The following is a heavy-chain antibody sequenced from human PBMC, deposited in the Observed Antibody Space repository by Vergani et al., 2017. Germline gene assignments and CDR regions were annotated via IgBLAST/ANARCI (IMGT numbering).Heavy chain of an antibody. V-gene: IGHV4-39*07. CDR2: IYYSGST. CDR1: GGSISSSSYY. D-gene: IGHD3-10*01. J-gene: IGHJ4*02. Sequence: QLQLQESGPGLVKPSETLSLTCTVSGGSISSSSYYWGWIRQPPGKGLEWIGSIYYSGSTYYNPSLKSRVTISVDTSKNQFSLKLSSVTAADTAVYYCAGEITMVRGVINNPFDYWGQGTLVTVSS. CDR3: AGEITMVRGVINNPFDY.